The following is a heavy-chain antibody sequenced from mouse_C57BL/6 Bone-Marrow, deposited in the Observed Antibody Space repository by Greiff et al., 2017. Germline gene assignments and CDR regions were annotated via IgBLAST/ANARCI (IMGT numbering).Heavy chain of an antibody. V-gene: IGHV1-50*01. CDR1: GYTFTSYW. CDR2: IDPSDSYT. Sequence: QVQLQQPGAELVKPGASVKLSCKASGYTFTSYWMQWVKQRPGQGLEWIGEIDPSDSYTNYNQKFKGKATLTVDTSSSTAYMQLSSLTSEDSAVYYCARGFITTVVAPPWFAYWGQGTLVTVSA. CDR3: ARGFITTVVAPPWFAY. D-gene: IGHD1-1*01. J-gene: IGHJ3*01.